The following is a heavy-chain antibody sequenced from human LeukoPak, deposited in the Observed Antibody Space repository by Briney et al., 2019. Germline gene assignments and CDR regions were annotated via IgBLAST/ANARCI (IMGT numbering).Heavy chain of an antibody. Sequence: GGSLRLSCAASGFTFSNYWMSWVRQAPGKGLEWVANIKQDGSEKYYVDSVKGRFTISRDNAKNSLYLQMISLRAEDTAVYYCAKESGSYSGIDYWGQGTLVTVSS. D-gene: IGHD1-26*01. CDR1: GFTFSNYW. CDR2: IKQDGSEK. J-gene: IGHJ4*02. V-gene: IGHV3-7*01. CDR3: AKESGSYSGIDY.